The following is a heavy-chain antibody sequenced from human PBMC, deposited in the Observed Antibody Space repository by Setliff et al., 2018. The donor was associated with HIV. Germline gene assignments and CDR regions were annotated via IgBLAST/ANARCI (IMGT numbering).Heavy chain of an antibody. D-gene: IGHD3-3*01. V-gene: IGHV1-18*01. J-gene: IGHJ6*03. CDR2: ISAYNGNA. CDR3: ARERETPGSYYKFWSVPPPYYYYDMDV. Sequence: ASVKVSCKASDYTFTSYGISWVRQAPGQGLEWMGWISAYNGNANYARKLQGRVTMTTDTSTSTAYMELRSLRADDTAVYYCARERETPGSYYKFWSVPPPYYYYDMDVWGKGTTVTVSS. CDR1: DYTFTSYG.